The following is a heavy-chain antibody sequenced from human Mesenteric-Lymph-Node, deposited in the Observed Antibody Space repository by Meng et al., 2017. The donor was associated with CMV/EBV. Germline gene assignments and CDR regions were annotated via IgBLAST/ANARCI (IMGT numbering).Heavy chain of an antibody. J-gene: IGHJ5*02. CDR3: AREDLAGYELAS. CDR1: RYTITNYG. V-gene: IGHV1-2*06. Sequence: SLQDSRYTITNYGISWVRQAPGQGLEWMGRINPNNGDTNYAQNFQGRVTMTRDTSISTAYMELSRLKSDDTAVYFCAREDLAGYELASWGQGTLVTVSS. CDR2: INPNNGDT. D-gene: IGHD5-12*01.